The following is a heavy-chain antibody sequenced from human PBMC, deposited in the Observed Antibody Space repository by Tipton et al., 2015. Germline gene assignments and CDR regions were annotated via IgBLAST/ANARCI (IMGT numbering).Heavy chain of an antibody. Sequence: TLSLTCTVSGASISSYSWSWIRQPPGKGLEWIGYIYYSGSTNYNPSLKSRVNISADTSKNQFSLKLSSVTAADTAVYYCARGGGGSHSYWGQGTLVTVSS. D-gene: IGHD1-26*01. CDR1: GASISSYS. J-gene: IGHJ4*02. V-gene: IGHV4-59*12. CDR2: IYYSGST. CDR3: ARGGGGSHSY.